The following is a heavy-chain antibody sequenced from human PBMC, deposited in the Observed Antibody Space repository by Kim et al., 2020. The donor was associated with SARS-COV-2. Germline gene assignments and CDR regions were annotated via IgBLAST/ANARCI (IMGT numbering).Heavy chain of an antibody. D-gene: IGHD3-9*01. J-gene: IGHJ6*02. Sequence: GGSLRLSCAASGFTFSDYYMSWIRQAPGKGLEWVAYISSSGSTIDYADSVKGRFTISRDNAKNSLYLQMNSLRAEDTAVYYCSRGQSDMRAYYYYGMDVWGQGTTVTVSS. CDR1: GFTFSDYY. V-gene: IGHV3-11*04. CDR3: SRGQSDMRAYYYYGMDV. CDR2: ISSSGSTI.